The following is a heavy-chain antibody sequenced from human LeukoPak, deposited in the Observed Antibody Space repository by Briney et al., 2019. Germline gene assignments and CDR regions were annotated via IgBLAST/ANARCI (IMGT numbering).Heavy chain of an antibody. D-gene: IGHD2-15*01. CDR1: GDSVNFYY. Sequence: PSETLSLTSSVSGDSVNFYYWSWIRQPPGKGLEWSGYIYYSGSTNYNPSLKSRVTISVDTSKNQFSLKRSSVTAADTAVYYCARVEGCSGGSCYYGRPYNWFDPWGQGTLVTVSS. CDR2: IYYSGST. CDR3: ARVEGCSGGSCYYGRPYNWFDP. V-gene: IGHV4-59*02. J-gene: IGHJ5*02.